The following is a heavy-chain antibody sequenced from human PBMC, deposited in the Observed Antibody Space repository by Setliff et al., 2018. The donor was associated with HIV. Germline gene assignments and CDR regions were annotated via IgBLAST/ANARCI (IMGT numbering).Heavy chain of an antibody. V-gene: IGHV4-38-2*02. Sequence: PSETLSLTCTVSGYSISSGYYWGWIRQPPGKGLEWIGSIYHSGSTYYNPSLKSRVTISIDTSKNQFSLKLTSVTAADTAVYYCARAHGGATFYYYMDVWGKGTTVTVSS. CDR1: GYSISSGYY. CDR3: ARAHGGATFYYYMDV. D-gene: IGHD3-16*01. J-gene: IGHJ6*03. CDR2: IYHSGST.